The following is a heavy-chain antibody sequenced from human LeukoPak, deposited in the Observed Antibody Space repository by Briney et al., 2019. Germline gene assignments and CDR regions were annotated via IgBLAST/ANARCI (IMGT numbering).Heavy chain of an antibody. Sequence: ASVKVSCKASGYTFTSYGISWVRQAPGQGLEWMGWISAHNGNTNYAQKLQGRVTMTTDTSTSTAYMELRSLRSDDTAVYYCARDLRITMIVEAFLRGGTAGYWGQGTLVTVSS. J-gene: IGHJ4*02. CDR2: ISAHNGNT. D-gene: IGHD3-22*01. CDR3: ARDLRITMIVEAFLRGGTAGY. V-gene: IGHV1-18*01. CDR1: GYTFTSYG.